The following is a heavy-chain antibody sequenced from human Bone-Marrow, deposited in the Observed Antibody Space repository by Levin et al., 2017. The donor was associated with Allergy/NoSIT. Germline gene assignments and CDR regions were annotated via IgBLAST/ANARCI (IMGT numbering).Heavy chain of an antibody. Sequence: GGSLRLSCAASGFTFSSYYMSWVRQAPGKGLEWVANINQDGSNRFYVDSVKGRFTISRDNAKNSLYLQMNSLRADDTAIFYCARDRLWTHDSSGRRDGFDIWGQGTMVTVSS. V-gene: IGHV3-7*04. CDR1: GFTFSSYY. D-gene: IGHD3-10*01. CDR2: INQDGSNR. J-gene: IGHJ3*02. CDR3: ARDRLWTHDSSGRRDGFDI.